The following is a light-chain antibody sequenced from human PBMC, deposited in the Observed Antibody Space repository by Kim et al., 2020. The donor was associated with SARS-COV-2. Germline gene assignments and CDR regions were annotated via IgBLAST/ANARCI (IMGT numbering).Light chain of an antibody. CDR3: HQYDTLPFT. Sequence: ASVGDRVTITCRASQSINNHVAWFQQKPGKAPKSLMYGASSLHSGVPSQFSGSGSGTDFTLTISSLQPDDFATYYCHQYDTLPFTFGGGTKVDIK. CDR2: GAS. CDR1: QSINNH. V-gene: IGKV1-16*02. J-gene: IGKJ4*01.